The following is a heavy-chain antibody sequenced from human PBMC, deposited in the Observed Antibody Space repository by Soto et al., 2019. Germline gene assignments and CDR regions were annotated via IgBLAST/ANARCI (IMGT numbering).Heavy chain of an antibody. V-gene: IGHV1-8*01. J-gene: IGHJ6*03. CDR2: MNPNSGNT. CDR3: ARGTIRFLEWLPPRYMDV. CDR1: GYTFTSYD. Sequence: GASVKVSCKASGYTFTSYDINWVRQATGQGLEWMGWMNPNSGNTGYAQKFQGRFTMTRNTSISTAYMELSSLRSEDTAVYYCARGTIRFLEWLPPRYMDVWGKGTTVTVSS. D-gene: IGHD3-3*01.